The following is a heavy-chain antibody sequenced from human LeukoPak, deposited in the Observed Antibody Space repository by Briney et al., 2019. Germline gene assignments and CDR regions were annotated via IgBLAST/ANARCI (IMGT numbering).Heavy chain of an antibody. CDR2: IIPILGIA. J-gene: IGHJ4*02. V-gene: IGHV1-69*04. CDR1: GGTFSSYA. CDR3: ARGPHEEGPLFDY. D-gene: IGHD1-14*01. Sequence: SVKVSCKASGGTFSSYAISWVRQAPGQGLEWMGRIIPILGIANYAQKFQGRVTITADKSTSTAYMELSSLRSEDTAVYYCARGPHEEGPLFDYWGQGTLVTVSS.